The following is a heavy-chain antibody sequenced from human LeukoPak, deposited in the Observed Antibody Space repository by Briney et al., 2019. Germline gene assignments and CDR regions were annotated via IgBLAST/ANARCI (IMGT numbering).Heavy chain of an antibody. D-gene: IGHD3-16*02. Sequence: GGSLRLSCAASGFTFSSYAMSWVRQAPGKGLEWVSAISGSGGSTYYADSVKGRFTISRDNSKNTLYLQMNSLRAEDTAVYYCAKFSSLYDYVWGSYRPGYYFDYWGQGTLVTVSS. CDR1: GFTFSSYA. V-gene: IGHV3-23*01. J-gene: IGHJ4*02. CDR3: AKFSSLYDYVWGSYRPGYYFDY. CDR2: ISGSGGST.